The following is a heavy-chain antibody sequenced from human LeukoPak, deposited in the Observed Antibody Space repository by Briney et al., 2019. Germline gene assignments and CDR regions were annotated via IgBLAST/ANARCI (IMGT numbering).Heavy chain of an antibody. Sequence: SETLSLTCAVYGGSFSGYYWSWIRQPPGKGLEWIGEINHSGSTNYNPSLKSRVTISVDTSKNQFSLKLSSVTAADTAVYYCARGDLKSGSNWGQGTLVTVSS. V-gene: IGHV4-34*01. D-gene: IGHD3-3*01. CDR2: INHSGST. J-gene: IGHJ4*02. CDR3: ARGDLKSGSN. CDR1: GGSFSGYY.